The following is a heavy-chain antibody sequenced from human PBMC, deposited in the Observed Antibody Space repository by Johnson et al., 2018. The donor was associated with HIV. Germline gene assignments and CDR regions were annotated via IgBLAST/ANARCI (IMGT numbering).Heavy chain of an antibody. D-gene: IGHD3-22*01. CDR2: ISYDGSNK. CDR1: GFTFSSYG. J-gene: IGHJ3*02. Sequence: QVQLVESGGGVVQPGRSLRLSCVASGFTFSSYGMHWVRQAPGKGLEWVAVISYDGSNKYYADSVKGRFTISRDNSKNTLYLQMNSLRAEDTAVYYCARERNMIVVDDDAFDIWGQGTMVTVSS. CDR3: ARERNMIVVDDDAFDI. V-gene: IGHV3-30*03.